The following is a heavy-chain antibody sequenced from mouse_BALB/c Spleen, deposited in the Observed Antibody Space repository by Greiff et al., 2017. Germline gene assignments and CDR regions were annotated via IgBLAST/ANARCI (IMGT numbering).Heavy chain of an antibody. CDR1: GFSLTSYG. D-gene: IGHD1-1*01. CDR2: IWSGGST. CDR3: ARNGLYGYAMDY. V-gene: IGHV2-2*02. J-gene: IGHJ4*01. Sequence: VQVVESGPGLVQPSQSLSITCTVSGFSLTSYGVHWVRQSPGKGLEWLGVIWSGGSTDYNAAFISRLSISKDNSKSQVFFKMNSLQANDTAIYYCARNGLYGYAMDYWGQGTSVTVSS.